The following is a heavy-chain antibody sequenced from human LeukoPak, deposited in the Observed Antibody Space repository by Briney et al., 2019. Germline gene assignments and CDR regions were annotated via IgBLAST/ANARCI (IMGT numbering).Heavy chain of an antibody. CDR3: AGEKRYCSGGSCYSWHYGMDV. CDR1: GGSISRGGLS. D-gene: IGHD2-15*01. Sequence: PSETLSLTCAVSGGSISRGGLSWSWIRPPPGQGLEWIGYIYQSGSTYYNPSLKSRVTISVDRSKNQSSLKLSSVTAADTAVYYCAGEKRYCSGGSCYSWHYGMDVWGQGTTVTVPS. CDR2: IYQSGST. J-gene: IGHJ6*02. V-gene: IGHV4-30-2*01.